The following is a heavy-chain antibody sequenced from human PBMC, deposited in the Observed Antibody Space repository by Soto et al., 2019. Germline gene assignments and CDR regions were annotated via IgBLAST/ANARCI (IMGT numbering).Heavy chain of an antibody. V-gene: IGHV3-49*03. CDR2: IRSKAYGGTT. D-gene: IGHD3-3*01. CDR3: TRDGITIFGVAPDY. J-gene: IGHJ4*02. CDR1: GFTFGDYA. Sequence: HPGGSLRLSCTASGFTFGDYAMSWFRQAPGKGLEWVGFIRSKAYGGTTEYAASVKGRFTISRDDSKSIAYLQMNSLKTEDTVVYYCTRDGITIFGVAPDYWGQGTLVTVSS.